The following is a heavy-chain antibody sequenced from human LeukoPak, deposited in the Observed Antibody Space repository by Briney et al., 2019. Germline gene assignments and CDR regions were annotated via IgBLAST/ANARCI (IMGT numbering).Heavy chain of an antibody. D-gene: IGHD5-24*01. CDR3: ARRRDGYNLYYFDY. J-gene: IGHJ4*02. V-gene: IGHV4-39*01. CDR2: FYYSGSL. CDR1: GDPISSGVYY. Sequence: PSETLSLTCTVSGDPISSGVYYSGWIRQPPGKGLEWIGSFYYSGSLYYNPSLKSRVTISVDTSKNQFSLKLSSVSAADTAVYYCARRRDGYNLYYFDYWGQGILVTVSS.